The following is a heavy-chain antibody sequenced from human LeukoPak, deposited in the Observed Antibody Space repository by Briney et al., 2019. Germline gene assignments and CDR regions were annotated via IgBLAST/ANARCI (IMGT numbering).Heavy chain of an antibody. J-gene: IGHJ6*04. CDR1: GFTFSAYW. V-gene: IGHV3-7*01. CDR3: AELGITMIGGV. D-gene: IGHD3-10*02. Sequence: GGSLRLSCAASGFTFSAYWMTWVRQAPGKGLAWVANIIEGGDVKYYVDSVKGRFTISRDNTKNSLYLQMTSLRADDTAVYYCAELGITMIGGVWGKGTTVTISS. CDR2: IIEGGDVK.